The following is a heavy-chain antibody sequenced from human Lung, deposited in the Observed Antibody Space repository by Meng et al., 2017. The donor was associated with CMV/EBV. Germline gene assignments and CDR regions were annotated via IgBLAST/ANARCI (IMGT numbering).Heavy chain of an antibody. V-gene: IGHV1-8*01. CDR2: MNPNSGNT. CDR3: TRGRGSTHKGNWFDP. CDR1: GYTFTSYD. D-gene: IGHD3-10*01. J-gene: IGHJ5*02. Sequence: ASVKVSCKASGYTFTSYDINWVRQAPGQGLEWMGWMNPNSGNTAYAPKFQGRLTMTRNTSINTAYMDLSSLRSEDTAIYYCTRGRGSTHKGNWFDPWVQGNXVTVDS.